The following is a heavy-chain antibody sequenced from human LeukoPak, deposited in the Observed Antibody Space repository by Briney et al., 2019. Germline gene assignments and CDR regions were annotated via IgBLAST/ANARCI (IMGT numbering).Heavy chain of an antibody. CDR1: GFPFSAYG. V-gene: IGHV3-30*02. J-gene: IGHJ4*02. CDR3: AKDKSTGIQRYFDH. D-gene: IGHD1-1*01. CDR2: IRFDDKNK. Sequence: PGGSLRLSCAASGFPFSAYGMHWVRQAPGKGLEWVSYIRFDDKNKYYADSVKGRFTISRDNSKKTLYLQMNSLRVEDTPVYYCAKDKSTGIQRYFDHWGQGTRVTVSS.